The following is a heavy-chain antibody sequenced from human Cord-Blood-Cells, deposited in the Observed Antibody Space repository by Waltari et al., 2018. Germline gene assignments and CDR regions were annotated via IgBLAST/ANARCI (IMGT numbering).Heavy chain of an antibody. V-gene: IGHV4-4*07. CDR3: AIDGSWSWYFAL. Sequence: QVQLQESGPGLVKPSETLSLTCTVSGGSISSYYWSWIRQPAGKGLEWIGRIYTSGSTNYTPSLKSCVTMTVDTSKNPLSLQLSFVTAADTDVYYCAIDGSWSWYFALWGRGTLVTVSS. CDR2: IYTSGST. D-gene: IGHD6-13*01. CDR1: GGSISSYY. J-gene: IGHJ2*01.